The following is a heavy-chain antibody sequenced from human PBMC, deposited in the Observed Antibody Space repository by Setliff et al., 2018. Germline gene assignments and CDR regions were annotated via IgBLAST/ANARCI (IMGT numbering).Heavy chain of an antibody. CDR1: GGSISSSSYY. V-gene: IGHV4-39*01. D-gene: IGHD3-3*01. CDR2: IYYSGGT. J-gene: IGHJ6*03. CDR3: ARPLYYNFWSGYPDYYYYMDV. Sequence: PSETLSLTCTVSGGSISSSSYYWGWIRQPPGKGLEWIGSIYYSGGTYYNPSLKSRVTISVDTSKNQFSLKLSSVTAADTAVYYCARPLYYNFWSGYPDYYYYMDVWGKGTTVTVSS.